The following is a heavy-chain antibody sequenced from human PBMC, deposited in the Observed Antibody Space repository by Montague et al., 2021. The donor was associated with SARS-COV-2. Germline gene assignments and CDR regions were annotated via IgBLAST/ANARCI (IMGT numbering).Heavy chain of an antibody. Sequence: SLRLSCAASGFTFSSYALHWVRQAPGKGPEWAAVISYNGRNKQYGDPVKGRSTVSRDNSKNTLYLQLDSLKTDDTAVYYCAREPKPVGYSYGYTFFDEWGQGTLVTVSS. CDR3: AREPKPVGYSYGYTFFDE. D-gene: IGHD5-18*01. J-gene: IGHJ4*02. V-gene: IGHV3-30*03. CDR1: GFTFSSYA. CDR2: ISYNGRNK.